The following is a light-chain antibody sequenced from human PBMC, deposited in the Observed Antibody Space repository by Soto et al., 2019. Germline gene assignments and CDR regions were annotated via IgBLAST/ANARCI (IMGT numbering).Light chain of an antibody. V-gene: IGKV4-1*01. CDR3: QQYYSTLFT. CDR2: WAS. J-gene: IGKJ2*01. CDR1: QTLLYSSNNKNY. Sequence: SCWSSQTLLYSSNNKNYLAWYQQKPGQPPKLLISWASTRESGVPDRFSGSGFGTDFTLTISSLQAEDVAVYYCQQYYSTLFTFGQGTKVEIK.